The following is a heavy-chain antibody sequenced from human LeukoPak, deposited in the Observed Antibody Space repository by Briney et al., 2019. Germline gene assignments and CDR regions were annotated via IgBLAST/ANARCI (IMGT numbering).Heavy chain of an antibody. V-gene: IGHV3-7*04. D-gene: IGHD3/OR15-3a*01. CDR2: MNQFGTEI. CDR1: KFTFSDYY. J-gene: IGHJ4*02. Sequence: GGTLRLSCAASKFTFSDYYMTWVRQAPGKGPEWVAYMNQFGTEIKYLDSVKGRFTISRDNAKNSLYLWMTSLTADDTAVYYCARGTYYYEFWGQGTLVIVSS. CDR3: ARGTYYYEF.